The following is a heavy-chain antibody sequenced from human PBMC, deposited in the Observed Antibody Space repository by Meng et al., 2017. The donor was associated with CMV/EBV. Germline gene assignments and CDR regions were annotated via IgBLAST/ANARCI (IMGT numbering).Heavy chain of an antibody. CDR3: AREEGDC. V-gene: IGHV3-30*04. CDR2: ISYDGSSK. J-gene: IGHJ4*02. Sequence: GESLKISCAASGFTFSSYAMHWVRQAPGKGLEWVAVISYDGSSKYYADSVKGRFTISRDNSKNTLYLQMNSLRAEDTAVYYCAREEGDCWGQGTLVTVSS. CDR1: GFTFSSYA.